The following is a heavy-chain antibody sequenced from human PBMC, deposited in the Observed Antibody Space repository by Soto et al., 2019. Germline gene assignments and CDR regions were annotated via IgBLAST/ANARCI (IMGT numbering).Heavy chain of an antibody. V-gene: IGHV3-9*01. CDR2: INWNSGNI. Sequence: EVQVAESGGGSVQPGRSLRLSCEASGFSFDEYAMHWVRQVPGKGLEWVSNINWNSGNIGYADSVRGRFTISRDNAKNSLYLQMNSLRPEDTAFYYCAKGTKYCSSGVCSVFDYWGQGTLVTVSS. CDR1: GFSFDEYA. D-gene: IGHD2-8*01. CDR3: AKGTKYCSSGVCSVFDY. J-gene: IGHJ4*02.